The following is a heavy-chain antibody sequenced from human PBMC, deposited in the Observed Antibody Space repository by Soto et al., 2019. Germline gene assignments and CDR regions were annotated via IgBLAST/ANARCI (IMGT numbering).Heavy chain of an antibody. V-gene: IGHV4-59*08. CDR2: IYYSGST. CDR1: GGSISSYY. D-gene: IGHD3-10*01. Sequence: SETLSLTCTVSGGSISSYYWSWIRQPPGKGLEWIGYIYYSGSTNYNPSLKSRVTISVDTSKNQFSLKLSSVTAADTAVYYCARQSLSSYYCYYGMDVWGQGTTVTVSS. CDR3: ARQSLSSYYCYYGMDV. J-gene: IGHJ6*02.